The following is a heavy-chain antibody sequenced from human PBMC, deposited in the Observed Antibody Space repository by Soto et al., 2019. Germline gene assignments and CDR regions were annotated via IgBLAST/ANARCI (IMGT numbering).Heavy chain of an antibody. CDR1: GFTFSSYG. V-gene: IGHV3-30*18. D-gene: IGHD1-26*01. CDR3: AKEFSGSYSPRGPPDY. Sequence: QVQLVESGGGVVQPGRSLRLSCAASGFTFSSYGMHWVRQAPGKGLEWVAVISYDGSNKYYADSVKGRFTISTDNSKNTLYQQMNSLRAEDKAVYYCAKEFSGSYSPRGPPDYWGQGTLVTVSS. CDR2: ISYDGSNK. J-gene: IGHJ4*02.